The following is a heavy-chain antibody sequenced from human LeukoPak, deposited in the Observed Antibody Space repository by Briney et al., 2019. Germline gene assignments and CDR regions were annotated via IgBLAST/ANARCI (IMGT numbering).Heavy chain of an antibody. Sequence: SETLSLTCTVSGGSISSGDYYWSWIRQPPGKGLEWIGYIYYSGSSYYNPSLKSRVTISLDTSKNQFSLKMSSVPAADTAVYYCARGPVYMDVWGKGTTVTVSS. J-gene: IGHJ6*04. CDR2: IYYSGSS. V-gene: IGHV4-30-4*01. CDR1: GGSISSGDYY. CDR3: ARGPVYMDV. D-gene: IGHD5/OR15-5a*01.